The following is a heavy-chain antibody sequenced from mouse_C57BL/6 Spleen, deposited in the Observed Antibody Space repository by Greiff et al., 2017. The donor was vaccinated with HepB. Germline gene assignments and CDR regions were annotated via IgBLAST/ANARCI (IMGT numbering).Heavy chain of an antibody. D-gene: IGHD1-1*01. CDR2: IDPEDGDT. Sequence: VQLQQSGAELVRPGASVKLSCTASGFNIKDYYMHWVKQRPEQGLEWIGRIDPEDGDTEYAPKFQGKATMTADTSSNTAYLQLSSLTSEDTAVYYCTTFDYGSSWFAYWGQGTLVTVSA. CDR3: TTFDYGSSWFAY. V-gene: IGHV14-1*01. CDR1: GFNIKDYY. J-gene: IGHJ3*01.